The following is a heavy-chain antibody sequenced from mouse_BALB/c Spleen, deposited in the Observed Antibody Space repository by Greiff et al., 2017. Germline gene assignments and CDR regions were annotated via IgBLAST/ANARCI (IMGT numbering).Heavy chain of an antibody. D-gene: IGHD2-4*01. Sequence: EVQLVESGGGLVKLGGSLKLSCAASGFTFSSYYMSWVRQTPEKRLELVAAINSNGGSTYYPDTVKGRFTISRDNAKNTLYLQMSSLKSEDTALYYCASGYDYDRAWFAYWGQGTLVTVSA. CDR2: INSNGGST. J-gene: IGHJ3*01. CDR3: ASGYDYDRAWFAY. V-gene: IGHV5-6-2*01. CDR1: GFTFSSYY.